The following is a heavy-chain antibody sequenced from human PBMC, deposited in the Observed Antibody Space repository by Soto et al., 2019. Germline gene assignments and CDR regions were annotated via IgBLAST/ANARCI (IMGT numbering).Heavy chain of an antibody. CDR2: ISADNGDT. CDR1: GYTFASFG. Sequence: QVQLVQSGAEVKKPGASVTVSCKASGYTFASFGFSWVRQAPGQGLEWMAWISADNGDTNNAQKFQGRVILTTDTSTSTAYMELRSLRSDDTAVYYCARDSRAYCSGITCPYLDYWGQGTLVTVSS. D-gene: IGHD2-15*01. V-gene: IGHV1-18*01. CDR3: ARDSRAYCSGITCPYLDY. J-gene: IGHJ4*02.